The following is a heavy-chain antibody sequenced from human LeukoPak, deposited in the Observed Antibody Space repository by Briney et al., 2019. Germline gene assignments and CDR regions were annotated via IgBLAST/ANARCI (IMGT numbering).Heavy chain of an antibody. V-gene: IGHV3-53*01. CDR1: GFTVSSNY. D-gene: IGHD6-13*01. CDR2: IYSDGST. CDR3: ASQGFIAAAEDY. J-gene: IGHJ4*02. Sequence: GGSLRLSCAASGFTVSSNYMSWVRQAPGKGLGWVSVIYSDGSTDYADSVKGRFTISRDNSKNMVYLQMNTLRAEDTAVYYCASQGFIAAAEDYWGQGTLVTVSS.